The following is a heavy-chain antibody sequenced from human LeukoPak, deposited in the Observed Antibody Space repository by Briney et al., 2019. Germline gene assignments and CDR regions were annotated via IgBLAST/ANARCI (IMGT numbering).Heavy chain of an antibody. Sequence: GGSLRLSCTSSTFTFGDYAINWIRQAPGKGLEWVGFIRRKVYGGTPEYAASVKGRFTISRDDSKSIAYLQLNSLKTEDTAVYYCTRGASPDMTGDYWGQGTLVTVSS. CDR1: TFTFGDYA. CDR3: TRGASPDMTGDY. V-gene: IGHV3-49*03. D-gene: IGHD3-9*01. CDR2: IRRKVYGGTP. J-gene: IGHJ4*02.